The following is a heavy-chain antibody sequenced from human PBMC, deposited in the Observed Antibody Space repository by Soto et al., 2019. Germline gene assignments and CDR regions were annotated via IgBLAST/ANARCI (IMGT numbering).Heavy chain of an antibody. J-gene: IGHJ3*02. D-gene: IGHD3-9*01. CDR1: GYTLSDYS. V-gene: IGHV3-48*02. Sequence: EVQLVESGGGLVQPGGSLRLSCVASGYTLSDYSMNWVRQAPGKGLEWVSYFGTSRKYIYYADSVRGRFTISRDDAKNSLYLQLNSLRDEDTALYYCVRDRDWAFDIWGQGQWSPSLQ. CDR3: VRDRDWAFDI. CDR2: FGTSRKYI.